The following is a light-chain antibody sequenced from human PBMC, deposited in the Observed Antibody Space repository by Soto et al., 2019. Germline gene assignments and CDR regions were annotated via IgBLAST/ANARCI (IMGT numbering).Light chain of an antibody. Sequence: QSVLTQPPSVSGAPGQRVTISCTGSSSNIGAGYDVHWYQQLPGTAPKLLIFGNSNRPSGVPDRFSGSKSGTSPSLAITGLQADDEADYYCQSYDSSLCGVVFGGGTKLTVL. CDR2: GNS. J-gene: IGLJ2*01. CDR3: QSYDSSLCGVV. V-gene: IGLV1-40*01. CDR1: SSNIGAGYD.